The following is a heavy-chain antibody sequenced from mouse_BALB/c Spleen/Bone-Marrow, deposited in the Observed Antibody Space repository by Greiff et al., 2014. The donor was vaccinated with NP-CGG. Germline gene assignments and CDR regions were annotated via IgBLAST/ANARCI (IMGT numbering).Heavy chain of an antibody. CDR2: IWSDGST. CDR1: GFSLTSYG. CDR3: ARDGGYAMDY. J-gene: IGHJ4*01. Sequence: VQRVESGPGLVAPSQSLSITCTISGFSLTSYGVHWVRQPPGKGLEWLVVIWSDGSTTYNSALKSRLSISKDSSMSQVFLKMNSLQTDDTAMYYCARDGGYAMDYWGQGTSVTVSS. V-gene: IGHV2-6-1*01.